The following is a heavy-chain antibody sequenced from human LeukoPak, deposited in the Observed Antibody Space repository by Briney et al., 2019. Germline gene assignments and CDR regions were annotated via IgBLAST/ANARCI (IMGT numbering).Heavy chain of an antibody. D-gene: IGHD3-10*01. J-gene: IGHJ4*02. CDR1: GFTLSNYG. CDR2: ISSDGRVK. Sequence: RSGMSLRLSCAASGFTLSNYGLHWLRQAPGKALEWVAVISSDGRVKYYADSVKGRFTISRDSSRNTMYLQMDSLRVEDTAVYYCAKDFQRASRAPGYWGQGTLVTVFS. V-gene: IGHV3-30*18. CDR3: AKDFQRASRAPGY.